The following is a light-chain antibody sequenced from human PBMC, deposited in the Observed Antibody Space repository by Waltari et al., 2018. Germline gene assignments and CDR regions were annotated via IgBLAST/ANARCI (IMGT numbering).Light chain of an antibody. J-gene: IGLJ3*02. CDR2: RSD. CDR3: ASWDDSLNGHWV. V-gene: IGLV1-44*01. CDR1: ASNIGGNL. Sequence: QSVLTQPPSASGTPGQRVSISCSGSASNIGGNLVNRIQQLPGKAPKRLIYRSDLRPSGVPDRFSGSKSGTSASLAISGLQSEDEADYFCASWDDSLNGHWVFGGGTKVTVL.